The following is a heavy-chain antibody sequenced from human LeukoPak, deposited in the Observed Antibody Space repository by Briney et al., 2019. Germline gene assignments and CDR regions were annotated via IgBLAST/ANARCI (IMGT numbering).Heavy chain of an antibody. D-gene: IGHD3-3*01. CDR2: IYYSGST. Sequence: SETLSLTCTVSGGSISSSSYYWGWIRQPPGKGLEWIGSIYYSGSTYYNPSLKSRVTISVDTSKNQFSLKLSSVTAADTAVYYCARPTPKSDFWSGSYLYDIWGQGTMVTVSS. J-gene: IGHJ3*02. CDR1: GGSISSSSYY. CDR3: ARPTPKSDFWSGSYLYDI. V-gene: IGHV4-39*01.